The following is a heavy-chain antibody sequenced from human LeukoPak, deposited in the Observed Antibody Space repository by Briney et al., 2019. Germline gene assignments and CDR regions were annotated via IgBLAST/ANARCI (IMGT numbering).Heavy chain of an antibody. J-gene: IGHJ6*03. D-gene: IGHD3-16*02. CDR1: GGAFSGYY. CDR2: INHSGST. Sequence: SETLSLTCAVYGGAFSGYYWSWIRQPPGKGLEWIWEINHSGSTNYNPSLKSRVTISVDTSKNQFSLKLSSVTAADTAVYYCARGVTFGGVIGYYYYYMDVWGKGTTVTVSS. V-gene: IGHV4-34*01. CDR3: ARGVTFGGVIGYYYYYMDV.